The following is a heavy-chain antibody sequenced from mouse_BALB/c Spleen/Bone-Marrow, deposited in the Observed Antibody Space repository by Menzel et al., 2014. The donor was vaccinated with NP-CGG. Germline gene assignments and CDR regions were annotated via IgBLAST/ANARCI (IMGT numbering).Heavy chain of an antibody. J-gene: IGHJ3*01. CDR2: INPSAGYT. V-gene: IGHV1-7*01. CDR3: AREGDYDGFAY. Sequence: QVQLQQSGAELAKPGASVKMSCKASGYTFTSYWMHWVKQRPGQGLEWIGYINPSAGYTEYNQKFKDKATLTADRSSNTAYMQLSSLTSEDSAVYYCAREGDYDGFAYWGQGTLVTVSA. CDR1: GYTFTSYW. D-gene: IGHD2-4*01.